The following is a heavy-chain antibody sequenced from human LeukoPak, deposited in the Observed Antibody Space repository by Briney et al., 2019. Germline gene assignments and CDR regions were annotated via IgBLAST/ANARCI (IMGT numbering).Heavy chain of an antibody. CDR1: GGSISSYY. V-gene: IGHV4-59*12. CDR2: IYYSGST. CDR3: ARALYYYGSGSYSHWFDP. J-gene: IGHJ5*02. D-gene: IGHD3-10*01. Sequence: PSETLSLTCTVSGGSISSYYWSWIRQPPGKGLEWIGYIYYSGSTNYNPSLKSRVTISVDTSKNQFSLKLSSVTAADTAVYYCARALYYYGSGSYSHWFDPWGQGTLVTVSS.